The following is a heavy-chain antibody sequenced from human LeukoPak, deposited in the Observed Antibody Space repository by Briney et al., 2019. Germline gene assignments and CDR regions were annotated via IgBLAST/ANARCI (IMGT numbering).Heavy chain of an antibody. D-gene: IGHD3-22*01. V-gene: IGHV3-9*01. CDR2: ISWNSGSI. Sequence: GGSLRLSCAASGFTFDDYAMHWVRQAPGKGLEWVSGISWNSGSIGYADSVRGRFTISRDNAKNSLYLQMNSLRAEDTALYYCAKGDDSSGYYPRFDYWGQGTLVTVSS. J-gene: IGHJ4*02. CDR3: AKGDDSSGYYPRFDY. CDR1: GFTFDDYA.